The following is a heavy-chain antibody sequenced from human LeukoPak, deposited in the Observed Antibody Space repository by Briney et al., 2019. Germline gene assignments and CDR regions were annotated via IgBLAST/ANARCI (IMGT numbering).Heavy chain of an antibody. J-gene: IGHJ3*02. CDR2: ISYRGTT. V-gene: IGHV4-59*08. CDR1: GDSTSSHY. CDR3: ATNAGPAALDAIDI. D-gene: IGHD2-2*01. Sequence: SETLCLTCAVSGDSTSSHYWSWIGHIPGQELEWMAYISYRGTTNYNPSLKSRVTMSIDTSNNQFSLRLSSVTAADTAVYYCATNAGPAALDAIDIWGQGTIVTVSS.